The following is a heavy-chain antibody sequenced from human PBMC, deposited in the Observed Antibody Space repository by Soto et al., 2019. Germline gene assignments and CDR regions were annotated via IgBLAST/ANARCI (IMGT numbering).Heavy chain of an antibody. CDR3: ATQAVAGATGHGMDV. CDR1: GGTFNNYG. V-gene: IGHV1-69*06. Sequence: QVQLVQSGAEVKKPGSSVKVSCKASGGTFNNYGISWVRQAPGQGLEWMGGVIPIFGSAKYTEFFRVRITITADTATSTAYMELSSLKSEDTAVYYCATQAVAGATGHGMDVWGQGTTVTVSS. J-gene: IGHJ6*02. D-gene: IGHD6-13*01. CDR2: VIPIFGSA.